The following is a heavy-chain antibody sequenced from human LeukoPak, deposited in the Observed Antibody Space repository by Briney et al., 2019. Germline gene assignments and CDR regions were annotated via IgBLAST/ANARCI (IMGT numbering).Heavy chain of an antibody. CDR1: GYSISSGYY. V-gene: IGHV4-38-2*02. Sequence: PSETLSLTCAVSGYSISSGYYWGWIRQPPGKGLEWIGSIYHSGSTYYNPSPKSRVTISVDTSKNQFSLNLSSVTAADTAVYYCARDGLKLRYFDWVTSDPWGQRTLVTVSS. D-gene: IGHD3-9*01. CDR2: IYHSGST. CDR3: ARDGLKLRYFDWVTSDP. J-gene: IGHJ5*02.